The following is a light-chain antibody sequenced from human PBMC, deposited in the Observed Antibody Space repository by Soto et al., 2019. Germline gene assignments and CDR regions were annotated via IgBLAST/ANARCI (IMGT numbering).Light chain of an antibody. J-gene: IGKJ3*01. CDR3: QQSYSSPFT. CDR2: AAS. Sequence: DIQMTQSPSSLSASVGDRVTITCRASQSISSHLTWYQQKPGKAPKVLIYAASSLQGGVPSRFSGSGSGTDFTLTITSLQPEDFATYYCQQSYSSPFTFGHGTKVDIK. V-gene: IGKV1-39*01. CDR1: QSISSH.